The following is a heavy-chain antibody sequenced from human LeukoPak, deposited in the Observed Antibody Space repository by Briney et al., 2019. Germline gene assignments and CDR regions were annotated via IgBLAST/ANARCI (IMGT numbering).Heavy chain of an antibody. D-gene: IGHD5-24*01. V-gene: IGHV4-30-2*01. J-gene: IGHJ4*02. Sequence: SETLSLTCGVSGGSVSTIGYSWSWIRQPPGKGLEWIGYIYQSGSTSYNPSLKSRVTISVDTSKNQFSLKLSSVTAADTAVYYCRSVEMATLYYFDYWGQGTLVAVSS. CDR3: RSVEMATLYYFDY. CDR2: IYQSGST. CDR1: GGSVSTIGYS.